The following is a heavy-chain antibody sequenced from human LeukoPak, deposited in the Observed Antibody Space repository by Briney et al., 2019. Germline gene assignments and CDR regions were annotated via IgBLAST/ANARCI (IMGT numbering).Heavy chain of an antibody. CDR3: AREEVVVAATNLGVLDY. CDR2: ISSSSSTI. Sequence: PGGSLRLSCAASGFTFSSYSMNWVRQAPGKGLEWVSYISSSSSTIYYADSMKGRFTISRDNAKNSLYLQMNSLRDEDTAVYYCAREEVVVAATNLGVLDYWGQGTLVTVSS. CDR1: GFTFSSYS. D-gene: IGHD2-15*01. V-gene: IGHV3-48*02. J-gene: IGHJ4*02.